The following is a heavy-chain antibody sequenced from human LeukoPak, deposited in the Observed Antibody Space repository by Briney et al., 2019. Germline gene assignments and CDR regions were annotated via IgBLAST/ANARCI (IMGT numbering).Heavy chain of an antibody. CDR1: GASISNYY. Sequence: SETLSLTCTVSGASISNYYWNWIRQPPGKGLEWIGYIYYSGSTNYNPSLKSRVTISVDTSKNQFSLKLSSVTAADTAVYYCARLLDHIDYWGQGTLVTVSS. J-gene: IGHJ4*02. CDR3: ARLLDHIDY. CDR2: IYYSGST. D-gene: IGHD1-26*01. V-gene: IGHV4-59*01.